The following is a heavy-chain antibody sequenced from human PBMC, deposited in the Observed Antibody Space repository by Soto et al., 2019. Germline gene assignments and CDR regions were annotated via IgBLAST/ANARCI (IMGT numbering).Heavy chain of an antibody. CDR1: GFTFSSYA. V-gene: IGHV3-30-3*01. D-gene: IGHD3-16*02. J-gene: IGHJ2*01. Sequence: QVQLVESGGGVVQPGRSLRLSCAASGFTFSSYAMHWVRQAPGKGLEWVAVISYDGSNKYYADSVKGRFTISRDNSKNTLYLQMNSLRAEDTAVYYCARDGMDDYVGGSYRTYWYFDLWGRGTLVTVSS. CDR2: ISYDGSNK. CDR3: ARDGMDDYVGGSYRTYWYFDL.